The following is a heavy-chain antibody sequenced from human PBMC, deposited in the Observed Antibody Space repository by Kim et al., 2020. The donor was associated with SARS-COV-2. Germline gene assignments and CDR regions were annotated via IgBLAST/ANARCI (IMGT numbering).Heavy chain of an antibody. J-gene: IGHJ4*02. CDR1: GFTFSSSS. D-gene: IGHD2-2*01. Sequence: GGSLRLSCAASGFTFSSSSMRWVRQAAGQGLEWVSSISGSGDNTYYVDSVKGRFTISRDNSKNTVYLQMSSLRAEDTALYYCAKVLCYNSRCYADYRGQGTLVTVSS. CDR3: AKVLCYNSRCYADY. CDR2: ISGSGDNT. V-gene: IGHV3-23*01.